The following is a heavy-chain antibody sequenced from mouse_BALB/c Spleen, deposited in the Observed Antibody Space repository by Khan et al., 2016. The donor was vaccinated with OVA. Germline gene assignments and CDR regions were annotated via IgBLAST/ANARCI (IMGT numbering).Heavy chain of an antibody. CDR3: ARLLINFDY. CDR1: GYTLTSYW. D-gene: IGHD2-1*01. Sequence: QVQLQQSGAELVNPGASVNLSCKASGYTLTSYWMHWVKQRPGQGLEWIGEINPSNGRTNYDEKFKSKATLTVDKSSSTAYMQLSSPTSEDSAVYYCARLLINFDYCGQGTTLTVSS. J-gene: IGHJ2*01. V-gene: IGHV1S81*02. CDR2: INPSNGRT.